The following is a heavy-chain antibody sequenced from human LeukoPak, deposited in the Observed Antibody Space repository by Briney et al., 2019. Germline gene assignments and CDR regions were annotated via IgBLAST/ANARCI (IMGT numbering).Heavy chain of an antibody. Sequence: RGSLRLSCAASGFTFTSHWMHWVRHAPGKGLVWVSRINNDGSTTTYADSVRGRFTISRDNAKNTLFLQMNSLRAEDTAVYYCVRDRPHNWFDPWGQGTLVTVSS. CDR2: INNDGSTT. D-gene: IGHD6-6*01. CDR3: VRDRPHNWFDP. J-gene: IGHJ5*02. V-gene: IGHV3-74*01. CDR1: GFTFTSHW.